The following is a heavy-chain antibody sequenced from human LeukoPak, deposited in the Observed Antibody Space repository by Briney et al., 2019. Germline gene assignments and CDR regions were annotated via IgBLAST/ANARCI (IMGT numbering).Heavy chain of an antibody. V-gene: IGHV3-30-3*01. CDR2: ISYDGTNN. CDR1: GFTFTTYA. Sequence: GGFLRLSCAASGFTFTTYAMHWVRQAPGKGLEFVAFISYDGTNNYYADSVKGRFTISRDNSKNTLYLQMNSLRAEDTAVYYCAKDFRYFDWLLFDYWGQGTLVTVSS. CDR3: AKDFRYFDWLLFDY. J-gene: IGHJ4*02. D-gene: IGHD3-9*01.